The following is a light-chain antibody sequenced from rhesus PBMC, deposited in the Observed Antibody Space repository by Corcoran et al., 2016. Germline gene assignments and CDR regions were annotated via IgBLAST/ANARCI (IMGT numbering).Light chain of an antibody. J-gene: IGKJ3*01. CDR3: LQYSSSPFT. Sequence: DIQMTQSPSSLSAFIGDKVTIICKAIQGLNSWSAWYQQKPGKGPKLLIYKASSLQIGVPSKFGGSGSGTDFTLPISRLQPEDFATYYYLQYSSSPFTFGPGTKLDLK. CDR1: QGLNSW. CDR2: KAS. V-gene: IGKV1-22*01.